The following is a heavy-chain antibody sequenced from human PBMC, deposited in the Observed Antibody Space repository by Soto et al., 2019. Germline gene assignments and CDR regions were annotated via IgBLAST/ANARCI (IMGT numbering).Heavy chain of an antibody. Sequence: GGSLRLSCAASGFTFSRYSMHWLRQAPGKGLEWVAAISYDETNESYADSVKGRFTISRDTSKDKLFLQMNSLRPEDTAVYFCSRAPFDSSGYFAHWGQGARVTSPQ. D-gene: IGHD6-19*01. CDR1: GFTFSRYS. CDR2: ISYDETNE. J-gene: IGHJ4*02. CDR3: SRAPFDSSGYFAH. V-gene: IGHV3-30-3*01.